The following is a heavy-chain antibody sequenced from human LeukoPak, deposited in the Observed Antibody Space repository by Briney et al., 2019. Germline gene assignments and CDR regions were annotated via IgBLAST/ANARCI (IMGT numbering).Heavy chain of an antibody. V-gene: IGHV3-21*04. D-gene: IGHD3-22*01. CDR2: ISSSSSYI. Sequence: GGSLRLSCAASGFTFSSYGMNWVRQAPGKGLEWVSSISSSSSYIYYADSVKGRFTISRDNAKNSLYLQMNSLRAEDTAVYYCAKRNSSGYYYFDYWGQGTLDTVSS. J-gene: IGHJ4*02. CDR1: GFTFSSYG. CDR3: AKRNSSGYYYFDY.